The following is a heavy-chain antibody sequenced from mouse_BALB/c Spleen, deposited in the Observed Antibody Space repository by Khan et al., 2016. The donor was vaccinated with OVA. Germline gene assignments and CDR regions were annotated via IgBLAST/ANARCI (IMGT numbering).Heavy chain of an antibody. V-gene: IGHV3-2*02. CDR1: GYSITSDYA. CDR2: ISSSGST. J-gene: IGHJ4*01. CDR3: ARDGSRYNYAMDY. D-gene: IGHD2-3*01. Sequence: EVELVESGPGLVKPSQSLSLTCTVTGYSITSDYARNWIRQFPGNKLEWMGYISSSGSTNYNPALKSRISITRDTSKNQFFLQLNSVTTEDTATYYCARDGSRYNYAMDYWGQGTSVTVSS.